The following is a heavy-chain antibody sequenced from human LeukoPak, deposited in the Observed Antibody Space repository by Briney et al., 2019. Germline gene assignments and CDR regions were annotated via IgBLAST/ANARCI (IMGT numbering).Heavy chain of an antibody. CDR3: ARGITATYYYYYYYMDV. CDR2: IIPIFGTA. D-gene: IGHD1-14*01. Sequence: GASVKVSCKASGGTFSSYAISWVRQAPGQGLGWMGGIIPIFGTANYAQKFQGRVTITADESTSTAYMELSSLRSEDTAVYYCARGITATYYYYYYYMDVWGKGTTVTVSS. J-gene: IGHJ6*03. CDR1: GGTFSSYA. V-gene: IGHV1-69*13.